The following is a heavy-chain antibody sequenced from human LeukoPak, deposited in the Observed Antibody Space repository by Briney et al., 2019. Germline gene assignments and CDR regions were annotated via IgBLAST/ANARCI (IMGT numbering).Heavy chain of an antibody. Sequence: SETLSLTCTVSGGSISSYYWSWIRQPAGKGLEWIGRIYTSGSTNYNPSLKSRVTMSVATSKNQFSLKLRSVTAADTAVYYCARSVDEYCSSTSCLYAFDIWGQGTMVTVSS. J-gene: IGHJ3*02. D-gene: IGHD2-2*01. CDR1: GGSISSYY. CDR3: ARSVDEYCSSTSCLYAFDI. V-gene: IGHV4-4*07. CDR2: IYTSGST.